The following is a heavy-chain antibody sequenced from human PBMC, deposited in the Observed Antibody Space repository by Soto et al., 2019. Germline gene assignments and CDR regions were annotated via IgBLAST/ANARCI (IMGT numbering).Heavy chain of an antibody. J-gene: IGHJ4*02. CDR2: ISYDGINK. CDR3: ARVPGNNYFDY. V-gene: IGHV3-30-3*01. Sequence: GGSLRLSCAASGFTFSSYAMHWVRQAPGKGLEWVAVISYDGINKYYAENVKGQFTISRDNSKNTLYMKINRMKDEDTAVYYCARVPGNNYFDYWGQGTLVTVSS. D-gene: IGHD6-13*01. CDR1: GFTFSSYA.